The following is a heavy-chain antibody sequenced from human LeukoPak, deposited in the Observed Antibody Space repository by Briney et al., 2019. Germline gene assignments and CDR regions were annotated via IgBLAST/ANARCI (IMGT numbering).Heavy chain of an antibody. CDR1: VGSLSSSIYY. Sequence: PSETLSLTCTVSVGSLSSSIYYGGWIRQPPGKGLEWIGSIYYSGSTYYNPSLKSPVTISVDTSKSQFSLKLSSVTAADPAVYYCARGKVVVVVAAAASLNWFDPWGQGTLVTVSS. CDR3: ARGKVVVVVAAAASLNWFDP. D-gene: IGHD2-15*01. J-gene: IGHJ5*02. CDR2: IYYSGST. V-gene: IGHV4-39*01.